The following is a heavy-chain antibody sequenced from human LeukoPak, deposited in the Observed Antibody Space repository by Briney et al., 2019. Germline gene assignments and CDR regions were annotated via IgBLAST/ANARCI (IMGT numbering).Heavy chain of an antibody. D-gene: IGHD3-22*01. CDR1: GGSFSGYY. J-gene: IGHJ4*02. Sequence: SETLSLTCAVYGGSFSGYYWSWIRQPPGKGLEWIGEIKHSGSTNYNPSLKSRVTISVDTSKNQFSLKLSSVTAADTAVYYCARVGVDGSGYYLGGFDYWGQGTLVTVSS. CDR3: ARVGVDGSGYYLGGFDY. CDR2: IKHSGST. V-gene: IGHV4-34*01.